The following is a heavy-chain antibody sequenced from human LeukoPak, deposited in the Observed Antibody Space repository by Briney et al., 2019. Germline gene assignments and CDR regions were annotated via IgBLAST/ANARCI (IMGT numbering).Heavy chain of an antibody. V-gene: IGHV4-4*07. Sequence: SETLSLTCAVYGGSFSGYYWSWIRQPAGKGLEWIGRIYTSGSTNYNPSLKSRVTMSVDTSKNQFSLKLSSVTAADTAVYYCARDVTMVRGVAHGYWGQGTLVTVSS. CDR3: ARDVTMVRGVAHGY. J-gene: IGHJ4*02. CDR2: IYTSGST. CDR1: GGSFSGYY. D-gene: IGHD3-10*01.